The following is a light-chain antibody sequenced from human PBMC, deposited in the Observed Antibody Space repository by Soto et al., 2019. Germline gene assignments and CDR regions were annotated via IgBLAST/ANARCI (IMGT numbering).Light chain of an antibody. CDR1: QSVNSNY. J-gene: IGKJ1*01. V-gene: IGKV3-20*01. Sequence: EIVLTQSPGTLSLSPGERATLSCRASQSVNSNYLAWYQRKPGQAPRLLIYGASNRATDIPSRFSASGSGTDFTLTITRLEAEDLAVYYCQQYDSTPPTFGQGTKVEVK. CDR3: QQYDSTPPT. CDR2: GAS.